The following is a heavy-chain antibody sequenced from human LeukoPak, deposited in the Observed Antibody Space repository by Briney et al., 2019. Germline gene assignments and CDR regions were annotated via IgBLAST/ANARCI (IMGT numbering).Heavy chain of an antibody. J-gene: IGHJ3*02. CDR1: GFTFSSYS. CDR3: AREGLEYSSSSGAFDI. D-gene: IGHD6-6*01. V-gene: IGHV3-48*04. Sequence: GGSLRLSCAASGFTFSSYSMNWVRQAPGKGLEWVSYISSSSSTIYYADSVKGRFTISRDNAKTSLYLQMNSPRAEDTAVYYCAREGLEYSSSSGAFDIWGQGTMVTVSS. CDR2: ISSSSSTI.